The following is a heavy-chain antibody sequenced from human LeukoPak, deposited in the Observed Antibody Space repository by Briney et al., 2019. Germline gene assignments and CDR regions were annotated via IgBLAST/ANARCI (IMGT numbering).Heavy chain of an antibody. J-gene: IGHJ5*02. CDR1: GGSFGGHY. CDR2: INHSGST. D-gene: IGHD6-13*01. V-gene: IGHV4-34*01. Sequence: LETLSLTCAVFGGSFGGHYWSWIRQPPGKGLEWIGEINHSGSTNYNTSLKSRVTMSVDTSKNQFSLKLSSVTAADTAVYYCASLSSSWDPAGFDPWGQGTLVTVSS. CDR3: ASLSSSWDPAGFDP.